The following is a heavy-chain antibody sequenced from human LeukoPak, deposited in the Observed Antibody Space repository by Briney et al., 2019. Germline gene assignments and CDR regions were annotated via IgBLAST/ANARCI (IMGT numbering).Heavy chain of an antibody. CDR1: GGSISSYY. CDR2: ISDIGSI. D-gene: IGHD5-18*01. Sequence: SETLSLTCTVSGGSISSYYWSWIRQPPGKGLEWIAYISDIGSINYNPSLKSRVTISVDTSKNQFSLKLSSVTAADTAVYYCASIPDEQDTAMVDLYFDIWGQGTMVTVSS. V-gene: IGHV4-59*01. CDR3: ASIPDEQDTAMVDLYFDI. J-gene: IGHJ3*02.